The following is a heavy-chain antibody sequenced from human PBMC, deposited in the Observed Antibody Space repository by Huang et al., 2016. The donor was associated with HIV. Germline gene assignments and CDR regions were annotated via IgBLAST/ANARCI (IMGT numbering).Heavy chain of an antibody. J-gene: IGHJ4*02. CDR2: MYTSGTT. CDR1: GGSIGNYY. V-gene: IGHV4-4*07. CDR3: AREGNDVGGGFDH. D-gene: IGHD3-10*02. Sequence: QVQLQESGPGLVKPAETLSLTCSVSGGSIGNYYWSWIRQPAGKGLEWIGRMYTSGTTNYNPSLRSRVTMSLDTSKNQFSLRLTSVTAADTAVYYCAREGNDVGGGFDHWGQGTLVTVSS.